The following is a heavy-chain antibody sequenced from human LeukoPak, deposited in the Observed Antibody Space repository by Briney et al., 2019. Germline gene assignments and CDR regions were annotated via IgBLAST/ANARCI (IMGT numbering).Heavy chain of an antibody. CDR2: IYYSGST. CDR1: GGSISSYY. V-gene: IGHV4-39*01. CDR3: ARYKYYYYYMDV. D-gene: IGHD1-14*01. J-gene: IGHJ6*03. Sequence: SETLSLTCTVSGGSISSYYWGWIRQPPGKGLEWIGSIYYSGSTYYNPSLKSRVTISVDTSKNQFSLKLSSVTAADTAVYYCARYKYYYYYMDVWGKGTTVTISS.